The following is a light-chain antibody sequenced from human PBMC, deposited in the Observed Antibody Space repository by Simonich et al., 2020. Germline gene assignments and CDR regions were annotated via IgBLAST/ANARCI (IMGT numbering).Light chain of an antibody. CDR1: SSDVGGCND. J-gene: IGLJ2*01. V-gene: IGLV2-14*01. CDR2: DVS. CDR3: SSYTSSSTLV. Sequence: QSALTQPASVSGSPGQSITISCTGTSSDVGGCNDVSWYQQHPGKAPKLMIYDVSKRPSGVSNRFSGSKSGNTASLTISGLQAEDEADYYCSSYTSSSTLVFGGGTKLTVL.